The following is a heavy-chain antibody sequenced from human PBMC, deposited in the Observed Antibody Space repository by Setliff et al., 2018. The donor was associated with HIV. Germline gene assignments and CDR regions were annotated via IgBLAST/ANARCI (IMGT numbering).Heavy chain of an antibody. CDR1: GGSISSGIHY. V-gene: IGHV4-31*03. J-gene: IGHJ3*02. Sequence: TLSLTCSVSGGSISSGIHYWNWIRQHPGKGLEWIGYIDYSGSAYYNPSLESRITISLDRSQNQFSLDLSSVTAADTAVYYCATADNFGSGTLLPFDCFDIWGQGTVVTVSS. D-gene: IGHD3-10*01. CDR2: IDYSGSA. CDR3: ATADNFGSGTLLPFDCFDI.